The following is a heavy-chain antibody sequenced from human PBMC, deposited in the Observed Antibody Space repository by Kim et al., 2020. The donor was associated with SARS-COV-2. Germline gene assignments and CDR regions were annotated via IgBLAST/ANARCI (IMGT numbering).Heavy chain of an antibody. D-gene: IGHD1-1*01. CDR3: ARGPRGLARGAFDI. CDR2: INHSGST. V-gene: IGHV4-34*01. J-gene: IGHJ3*02. Sequence: SETLSLTCAVYGGSFSGYYWSWIRQPPGKGLEWIGEINHSGSTNYNPSLKSRVTISVDTSKNQFSLKLSSVTAADTAVYYCARGPRGLARGAFDIWGQGTTFTVSS. CDR1: GGSFSGYY.